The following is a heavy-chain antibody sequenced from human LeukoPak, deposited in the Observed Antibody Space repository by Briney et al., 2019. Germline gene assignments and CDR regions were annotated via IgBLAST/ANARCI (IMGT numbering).Heavy chain of an antibody. Sequence: ASVKVSCKVSGYTLTELSMHWVRQAPGKGLEWMGGFDPEDGETIYAQKFQGRVTMTEDTSTDTAYMELSSLRSEDPAVYYCATDYGDRYRRVIYMDVWGKGTTVTVSS. CDR3: ATDYGDRYRRVIYMDV. D-gene: IGHD4-17*01. J-gene: IGHJ6*03. CDR1: GYTLTELS. CDR2: FDPEDGET. V-gene: IGHV1-24*01.